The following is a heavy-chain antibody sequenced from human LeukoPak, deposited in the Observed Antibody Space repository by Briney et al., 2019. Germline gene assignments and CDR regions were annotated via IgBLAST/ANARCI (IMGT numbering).Heavy chain of an antibody. V-gene: IGHV1-3*01. CDR3: ARMPYCSSTSCYLDYYGMDV. Sequence: ASVKVSCKASGYTFTSYAVHWVRQAPGQRLEWMGWINAGNGNTKYSQKFQGRVTITRDTSASTAYMELSSLRSEDTAVYYCARMPYCSSTSCYLDYYGMDVWGKGTTVTVSS. CDR2: INAGNGNT. CDR1: GYTFTSYA. J-gene: IGHJ6*04. D-gene: IGHD2-2*01.